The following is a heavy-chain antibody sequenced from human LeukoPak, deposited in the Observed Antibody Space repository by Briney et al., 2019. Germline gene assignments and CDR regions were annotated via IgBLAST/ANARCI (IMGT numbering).Heavy chain of an antibody. Sequence: PGGSLRLSCAASGFTFSSYGMHWVRQAPAKGLEWVAFIRYDGSNKYYADSVKGRFTISRDNSKNTLYLQMNSLRAEDTAVCYCAKDGGYSNPWDDAFDIWGQGTMVTVSS. D-gene: IGHD4-11*01. J-gene: IGHJ3*02. CDR3: AKDGGYSNPWDDAFDI. CDR1: GFTFSSYG. CDR2: IRYDGSNK. V-gene: IGHV3-30*02.